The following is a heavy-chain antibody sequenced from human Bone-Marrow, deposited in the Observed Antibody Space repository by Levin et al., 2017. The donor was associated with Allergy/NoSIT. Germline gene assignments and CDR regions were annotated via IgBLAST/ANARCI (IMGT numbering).Heavy chain of an antibody. D-gene: IGHD4-23*01. CDR2: VRQDEGEK. CDR1: GFTLGNYW. J-gene: IGHJ4*02. Sequence: GESLKISGAASGFTLGNYWMTWVRQAPGKGLEWVASVRQDEGEKSYLDSVRGRFTISRDNAKNSLFLQMNNLRVEDTAVYFCARDPGGYDYWGQGTLVSVSS. V-gene: IGHV3-7*01. CDR3: ARDPGGYDY.